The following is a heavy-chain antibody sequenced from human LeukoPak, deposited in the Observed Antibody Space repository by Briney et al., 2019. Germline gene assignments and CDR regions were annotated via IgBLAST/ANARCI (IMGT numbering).Heavy chain of an antibody. CDR2: IIPIFGTA. J-gene: IGHJ4*02. V-gene: IGHV1-69*13. Sequence: SVKVSCKASGGTFSSYAISWVRQAPGQGLEWMGGIIPIFGTANYAQKFQGRVTITADESTSTAYMELSSLRSEDTAVYYCARELGYCSSTSSPCWDYWGQGTLVTASS. D-gene: IGHD2-2*01. CDR3: ARELGYCSSTSSPCWDY. CDR1: GGTFSSYA.